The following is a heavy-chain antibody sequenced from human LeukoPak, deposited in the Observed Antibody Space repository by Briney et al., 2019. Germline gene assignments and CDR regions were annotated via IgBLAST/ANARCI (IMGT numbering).Heavy chain of an antibody. CDR2: INPNSGGT. V-gene: IGHV1-2*06. CDR1: GYTFTGYY. CDR3: ARDHGDYENYFDY. Sequence: ASVKVSCKASGYTFTGYYMHWVRQAPGQGLEWMGRINPNSGGTNYAQKFQGRVTMTRDTSISTAYMELSRLRCDDTAVYYCARDHGDYENYFDYWGQGTLVTVSS. D-gene: IGHD4-17*01. J-gene: IGHJ4*02.